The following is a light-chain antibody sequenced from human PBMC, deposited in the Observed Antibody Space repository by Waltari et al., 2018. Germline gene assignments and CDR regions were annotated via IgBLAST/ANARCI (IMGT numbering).Light chain of an antibody. Sequence: QSALTQPASVSGTPGQSLTISCTGTTSDVGSYDLVSWYQQHPGEAPKLLICEVIKRPPAISRRFSGSKSGSTASLTISGLQPEDEADYYRCSYAGRGTYVFGSGTKVTVL. V-gene: IGLV2-23*02. CDR3: CSYAGRGTYV. CDR2: EVI. J-gene: IGLJ1*01. CDR1: TSDVGSYDL.